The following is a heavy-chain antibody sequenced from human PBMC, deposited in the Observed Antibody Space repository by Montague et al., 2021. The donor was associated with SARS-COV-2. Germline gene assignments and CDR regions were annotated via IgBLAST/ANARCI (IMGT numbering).Heavy chain of an antibody. CDR1: SGSFSDYY. J-gene: IGHJ3*01. CDR2: INHTGSA. V-gene: IGHV4-34*01. CDR3: ARGQVTIFGMLIFIPAAGHLDG. D-gene: IGHD3-3*01. Sequence: SETLSLTCAVYSGSFSDYYWTWIRQPPGKGLEWIGEINHTGSATYNPSLKSRVTLSVDTSKNQFSLKLQSVTAADMAVYYCARGQVTIFGMLIFIPAAGHLDGWGQGTSVTVSS.